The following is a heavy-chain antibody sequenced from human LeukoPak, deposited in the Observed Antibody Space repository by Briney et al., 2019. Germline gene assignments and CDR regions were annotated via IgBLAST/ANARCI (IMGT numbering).Heavy chain of an antibody. Sequence: SETLSLTCTVSGGCISSGGYYWSWIRQHPGKGLEWIGYIYYSGSTYYNPSLKSRVTISVDTSKNQFSLKLSSVTAADTAVYYCAGGVRDNWFDPWGQGTLVTVSS. CDR3: AGGVRDNWFDP. CDR1: GGCISSGGYY. CDR2: IYYSGST. V-gene: IGHV4-31*03. J-gene: IGHJ5*02.